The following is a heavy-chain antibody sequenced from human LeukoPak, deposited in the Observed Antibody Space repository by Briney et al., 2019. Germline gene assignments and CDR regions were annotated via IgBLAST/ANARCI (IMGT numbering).Heavy chain of an antibody. CDR2: INPSGGST. J-gene: IGHJ1*01. Sequence: ASVKVSCKASGYTFTSYYMHWVRQAPGQGLEWMGIINPSGGSTSYAQKFQGRVTMTRDMSTSTVYMELSSLRSEDTAVYYCARVFPKAGYYDSSDGFQHWGQGTLVTVSS. CDR1: GYTFTSYY. CDR3: ARVFPKAGYYDSSDGFQH. V-gene: IGHV1-46*01. D-gene: IGHD3-22*01.